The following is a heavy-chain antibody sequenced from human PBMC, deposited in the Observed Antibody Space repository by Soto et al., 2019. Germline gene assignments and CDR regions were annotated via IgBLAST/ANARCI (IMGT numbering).Heavy chain of an antibody. CDR2: ITADGGT. CDR3: APHVSCSGGSCQYDAFAI. D-gene: IGHD2-15*01. J-gene: IGHJ3*02. CDR1: GFTVSSHA. V-gene: IGHV3-23*01. Sequence: EVQVLESGGGLVQPGGSLRLSCEGSGFTVSSHAMTWIRQAPGKGPEWVSTITADGGTYYADSVKGRFAMSRDNSESTLYLQMNSLGAEDTASYYCAPHVSCSGGSCQYDAFAIRGQGTLVTVSS.